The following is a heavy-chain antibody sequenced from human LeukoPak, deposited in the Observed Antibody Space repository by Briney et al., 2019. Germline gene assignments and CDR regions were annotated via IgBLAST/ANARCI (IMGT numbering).Heavy chain of an antibody. J-gene: IGHJ4*02. CDR1: GGSIRSTNYY. D-gene: IGHD3-22*01. V-gene: IGHV4-31*03. Sequence: QTLSLTCTVSGGSIRSTNYYRSWIRQDPAKGLEWIGYIYHSGSTYYNPALKSRVTISLDTSKNQFSLKLRSVTAADTAVYYCTRANYYDSTGYLPVVYPSDYWGQGTLVTVSS. CDR2: IYHSGST. CDR3: TRANYYDSTGYLPVVYPSDY.